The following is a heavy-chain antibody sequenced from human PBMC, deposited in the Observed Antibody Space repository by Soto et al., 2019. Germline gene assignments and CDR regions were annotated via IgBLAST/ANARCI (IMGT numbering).Heavy chain of an antibody. CDR2: ISYDGNNK. Sequence: QEHLVESGGGVVQPGRSLRLSCAASGFSFSNYGLHWVRQAPGKGLEWVAVISYDGNNKHYADSVKGRFTISRDTSNNTVSLQMHSLRPEDTAVYYCARYNWNGGNAYWGQGTLVTVSS. CDR1: GFSFSNYG. V-gene: IGHV3-30*03. CDR3: ARYNWNGGNAY. D-gene: IGHD1-20*01. J-gene: IGHJ4*02.